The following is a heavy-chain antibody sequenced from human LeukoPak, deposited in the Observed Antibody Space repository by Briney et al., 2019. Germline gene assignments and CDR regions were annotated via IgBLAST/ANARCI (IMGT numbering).Heavy chain of an antibody. CDR2: VNSAGIST. D-gene: IGHD6-13*01. CDR1: GFTFSSYW. V-gene: IGHV3-74*01. CDR3: GRDIATAVDY. Sequence: GGSLRLSCTASGFTFSSYWMHWVRQAPGKGLVWVSRVNSAGISTNYADSVKGRFTISRDNAKNTLYLQMNSLRAEDTAIYYCGRDIATAVDYWGLGTLVTVSS. J-gene: IGHJ4*02.